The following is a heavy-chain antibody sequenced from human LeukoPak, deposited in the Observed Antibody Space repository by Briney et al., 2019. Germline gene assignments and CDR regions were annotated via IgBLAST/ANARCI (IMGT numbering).Heavy chain of an antibody. CDR1: GFTFSSYE. CDR3: ARVGNLRVGAEDAFDI. V-gene: IGHV3-48*03. Sequence: GGALRLSCETSGFTFSSYEMNWVRQGPGKGLEWVSFITSSGSAIYYADSVRGRFTVSRDNAKNSLTLQMNSLRAEDTAVYFCARVGNLRVGAEDAFDIWGQGTLVSFSS. D-gene: IGHD1-26*01. CDR2: ITSSGSAI. J-gene: IGHJ3*02.